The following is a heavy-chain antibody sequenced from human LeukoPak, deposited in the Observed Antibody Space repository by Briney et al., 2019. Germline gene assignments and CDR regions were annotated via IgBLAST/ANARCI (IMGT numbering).Heavy chain of an antibody. CDR3: AKFPLYCSSLYMDV. CDR1: GYTFTDYY. V-gene: IGHV1-2*02. Sequence: ASVKASCKASGYTFTDYYMHWVRQAPGQALEWLGWINSNSGGTNYAQKFQGRVIMTRDTSISTAYMELARLRSDDTAVYYCAKFPLYCSSLYMDVWGKGTTVTVSS. CDR2: INSNSGGT. J-gene: IGHJ6*03. D-gene: IGHD2-2*01.